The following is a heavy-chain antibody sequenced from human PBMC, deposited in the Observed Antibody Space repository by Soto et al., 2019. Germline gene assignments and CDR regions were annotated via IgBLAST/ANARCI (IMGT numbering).Heavy chain of an antibody. CDR2: IIPLLGTA. Sequence: QVQLVQSGAEVKRPGSSVKVSCKASGGTFSSYSVSWVRQAPGQGLEWMGRIIPLLGTADYAQKFQGRVTVTADKSSSTAYMELSSLRSEDTAVYYCASSSSWFGEYYYYMDVWGKGTTVTVSS. CDR3: ASSSSWFGEYYYYMDV. J-gene: IGHJ6*03. D-gene: IGHD6-13*01. CDR1: GGTFSSYS. V-gene: IGHV1-69*08.